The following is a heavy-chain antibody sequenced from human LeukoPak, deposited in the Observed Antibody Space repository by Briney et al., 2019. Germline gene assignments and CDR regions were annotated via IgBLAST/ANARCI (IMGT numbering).Heavy chain of an antibody. CDR3: ARLRAAFDI. CDR1: GDSISSYY. V-gene: IGHV4-59*08. Sequence: PSETLSLTCTDSGDSISSYYWSWIRQPPGKGLEWIGYIHYSGTTNYNPSLKSRVTISVDTSKNQFSLKLSSVTAADTAVYYCARLRAAFDIWGQGTMVTVSS. J-gene: IGHJ3*02. CDR2: IHYSGTT.